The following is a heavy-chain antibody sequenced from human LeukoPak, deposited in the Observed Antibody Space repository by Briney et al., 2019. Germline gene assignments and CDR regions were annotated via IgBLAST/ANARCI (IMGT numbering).Heavy chain of an antibody. V-gene: IGHV4-4*02. D-gene: IGHD3-10*01. CDR2: IYHSGST. CDR3: ANSGGARGY. Sequence: SSGTLSLTCAVSGGSISSSNWWSWRRKPPGKGLEWIGEIYHSGSTNYNPSLKSRVTMSADKAKNQFSLELSSVTAADTAVYYCANSGGARGYWGQGTLVTVSS. J-gene: IGHJ4*02. CDR1: GGSISSSNW.